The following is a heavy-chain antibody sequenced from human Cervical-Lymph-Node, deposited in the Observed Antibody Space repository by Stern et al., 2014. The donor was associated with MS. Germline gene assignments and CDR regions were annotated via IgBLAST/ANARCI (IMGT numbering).Heavy chain of an antibody. J-gene: IGHJ6*02. V-gene: IGHV1-18*01. CDR2: IRADNGET. CDR3: ARDSLIRTFGVEEGMDV. Sequence: VQLVQSGAEVKKPGASVKVSCKASGYFFTSYGISWVRQAPGQGLEWMGWIRADNGETNYAQNVQGRVTITTDTSTNTAYMELSSLRSDDTALYYCARDSLIRTFGVEEGMDVWGQGTTVTVSS. D-gene: IGHD3-3*01. CDR1: GYFFTSYG.